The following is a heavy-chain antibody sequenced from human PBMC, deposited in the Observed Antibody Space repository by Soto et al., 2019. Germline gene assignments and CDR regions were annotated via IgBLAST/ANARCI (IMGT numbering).Heavy chain of an antibody. CDR2: IYSGGTT. CDR3: ARAASYYGLDV. J-gene: IGHJ6*02. V-gene: IGHV3-53*01. Sequence: GGSLRLSCAASGFTVSTNYMSWVRQAPGKGLEWVSVIYSGGTTYFADSVKGRFTISRDKSKNTLYLQMSSLRAEDTPVYFCARAASYYGLDVWAKGPRSPSP. CDR1: GFTVSTNY.